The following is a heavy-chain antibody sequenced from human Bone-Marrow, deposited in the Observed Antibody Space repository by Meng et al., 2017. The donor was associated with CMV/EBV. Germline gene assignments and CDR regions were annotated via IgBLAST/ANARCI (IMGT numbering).Heavy chain of an antibody. V-gene: IGHV4-34*01. D-gene: IGHD2-2*01. CDR3: ARGPLGYCSSTSCYITRNYGMDV. J-gene: IGHJ6*02. CDR1: GGSISGYH. CDR2: INHSGST. Sequence: SETLSLTCTVSGGSISGYHWSWIRQPPGKGLEWIGEINHSGSTNYNPSLKSRVTISVDTSKNQFSLKLRSVTAADTAVYYCARGPLGYCSSTSCYITRNYGMDVWGQGTTVTVSS.